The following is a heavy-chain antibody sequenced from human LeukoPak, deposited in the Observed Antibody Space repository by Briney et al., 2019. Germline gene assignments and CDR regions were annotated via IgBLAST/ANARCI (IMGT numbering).Heavy chain of an antibody. CDR1: GFSFCGYS. D-gene: IGHD3-22*01. CDR2: ISGGGGST. V-gene: IGHV3-23*01. J-gene: IGHJ4*02. Sequence: GGALRLSCAASGFSFCGYSMSWGRQAPGKGLEGVSSISGGGGSTNSADSAKGRFTIPRDNSQNTLYLKINSLRAEDTAVYYCAKSSYYDTSGYYRDYYFDPWGQGTLVTVSS. CDR3: AKSSYYDTSGYYRDYYFDP.